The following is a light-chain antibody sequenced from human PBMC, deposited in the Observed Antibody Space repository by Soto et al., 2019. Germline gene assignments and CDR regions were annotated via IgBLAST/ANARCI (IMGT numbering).Light chain of an antibody. Sequence: DIQMTQSPSTLSASVGDRVTITCRASQRISSWLAWYQQKPGKAPKLLIYKASSLESGVPSRFSGRGSGTEFTLTISSLQPDDFATYYCQQYNSYPTFGQGTRLEIK. J-gene: IGKJ5*01. CDR2: KAS. CDR3: QQYNSYPT. CDR1: QRISSW. V-gene: IGKV1-5*03.